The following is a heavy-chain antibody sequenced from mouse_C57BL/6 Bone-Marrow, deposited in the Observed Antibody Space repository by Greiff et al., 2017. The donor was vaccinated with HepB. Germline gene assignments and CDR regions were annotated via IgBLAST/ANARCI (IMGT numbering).Heavy chain of an antibody. CDR1: GYTFTGYW. V-gene: IGHV1-9*01. CDR3: ARGYDFYFDY. CDR2: ILPGSGNT. Sequence: VQLKESGAELMKPGASVKLSCKATGYTFTGYWIEWVKQRPGHGLEWIGEILPGSGNTNYNEKFKGNATFTADTSSNTAYMQLSSLATEDSAIYYCARGYDFYFDYWGQGTTLTVSS. J-gene: IGHJ2*01. D-gene: IGHD2-4*01.